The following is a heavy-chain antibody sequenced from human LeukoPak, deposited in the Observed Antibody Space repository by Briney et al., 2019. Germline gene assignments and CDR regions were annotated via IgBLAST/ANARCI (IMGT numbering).Heavy chain of an antibody. V-gene: IGHV3-33*06. D-gene: IGHD6-13*01. J-gene: IGHJ4*02. CDR2: IYYDGSNK. Sequence: GRSLRLSCAASGFTFSSYGMHWVRQAPGKGLEWVSVIYYDGSNKYYADSVKGRFTISRDNSKNMLYLQMSSLRAEDTAVYYCAKPYLAGGAADTFDSWGQGTLVTVSS. CDR3: AKPYLAGGAADTFDS. CDR1: GFTFSSYG.